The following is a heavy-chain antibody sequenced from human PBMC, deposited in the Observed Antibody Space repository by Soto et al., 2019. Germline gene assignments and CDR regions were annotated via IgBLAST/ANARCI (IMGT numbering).Heavy chain of an antibody. Sequence: EVQLVESGGGLVQPGGSLRLSCAASGFTFNTYSMNWVRQAPGKGLEWVSCISSGSTYIYYADSVKGRFTISRDNAKNSLYLQMNSLRAEDTAVYYCAREGTYSYGVTYYFDYWGQGTLVTVSS. V-gene: IGHV3-21*02. D-gene: IGHD4-17*01. CDR3: AREGTYSYGVTYYFDY. CDR2: ISSGSTYI. CDR1: GFTFNTYS. J-gene: IGHJ4*02.